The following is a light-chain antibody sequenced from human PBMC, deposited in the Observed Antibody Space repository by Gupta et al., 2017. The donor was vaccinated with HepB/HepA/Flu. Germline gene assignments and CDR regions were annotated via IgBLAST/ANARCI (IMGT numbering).Light chain of an antibody. Sequence: GSTSNIGTNYVSWYQHRPGTAPRLLIYDNRERPSGISDRFSAARSGTSATLGITGLQTGDEADYYCGTWDARLNNWVFGGGTKLTVL. V-gene: IGLV1-51*01. J-gene: IGLJ3*02. CDR3: GTWDARLNNWV. CDR2: DNR. CDR1: TSNIGTNY.